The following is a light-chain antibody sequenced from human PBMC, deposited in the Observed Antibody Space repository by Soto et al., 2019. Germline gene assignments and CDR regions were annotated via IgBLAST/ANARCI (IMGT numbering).Light chain of an antibody. V-gene: IGKV4-1*01. Sequence: DIVMTQSPDSLAVSLGERATINCKSSQSVLYSSNNKNYLAWYQQKPGQPPKLLIYWASTRESGVPDRFSGSGSVTDFTLTISSLQAEDVAVYYCHQYSSTPVTFGGGTKVEIK. CDR2: WAS. J-gene: IGKJ4*01. CDR3: HQYSSTPVT. CDR1: QSVLYSSNNKNY.